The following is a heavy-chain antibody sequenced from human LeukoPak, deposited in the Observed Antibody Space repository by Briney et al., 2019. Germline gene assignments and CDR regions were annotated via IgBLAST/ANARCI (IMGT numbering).Heavy chain of an antibody. CDR3: TTGIQVVSATKLFDY. V-gene: IGHV3-15*01. CDR1: GFTFSNAW. CDR2: IKSKTDGGTT. J-gene: IGHJ4*02. Sequence: PGGSLRLSCAASGFTFSNAWMSWVRQAPGKGLEWVGRIKSKTDGGTTDYGAPVKGRFTISRDDSKNTLYLQMNSLESEDTAVYYCTTGIQVVSATKLFDYWGQGTLVTVSS. D-gene: IGHD2-15*01.